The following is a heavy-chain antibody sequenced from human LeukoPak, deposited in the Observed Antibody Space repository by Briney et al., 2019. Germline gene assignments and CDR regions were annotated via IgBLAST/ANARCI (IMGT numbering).Heavy chain of an antibody. CDR3: ASILAPPLKDYYYGMDV. Sequence: ASVKVSCKASGYTFTSYAMHWVRQAPGQRLEWMGWINAGNGNTKYSQKFQGRVTITRDTSASTAYMGLSSLRSEDTAVYYCASILAPPLKDYYYGMDVWGQGTTVTVSS. CDR1: GYTFTSYA. J-gene: IGHJ6*02. V-gene: IGHV1-3*01. CDR2: INAGNGNT.